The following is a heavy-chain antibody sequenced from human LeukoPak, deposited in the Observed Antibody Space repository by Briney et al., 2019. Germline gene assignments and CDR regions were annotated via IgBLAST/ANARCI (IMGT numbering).Heavy chain of an antibody. CDR1: GFTFSSYG. D-gene: IGHD3-16*01. V-gene: IGHV3-33*01. CDR3: ARVRKGVFGSDGPFDI. CDR2: IWYDGSNK. Sequence: GRSLRLSCAASGFTFSSYGMHWVRQAPGKGLEWVAVIWYDGSNKYYADSVKGRFTISRDNSKNTLYLQMNSLRAEDTAVYYCARVRKGVFGSDGPFDIWGQGTVVTVSS. J-gene: IGHJ3*02.